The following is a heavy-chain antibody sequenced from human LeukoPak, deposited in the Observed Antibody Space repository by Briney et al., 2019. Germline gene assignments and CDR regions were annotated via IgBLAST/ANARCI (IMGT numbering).Heavy chain of an antibody. V-gene: IGHV3-48*01. J-gene: IGHJ4*02. CDR2: ISSSSSTI. Sequence: GGSLRLSRAASGFSFSTYSMNWVRQAPGKGLEWLSYISSSSSTIYYADSVKGRFTISRDNAINSLYLQMNSLRAEDTAVYYCARGRYGGYEFDFWGQGTLVTVSS. CDR3: ARGRYGGYEFDF. D-gene: IGHD5-12*01. CDR1: GFSFSTYS.